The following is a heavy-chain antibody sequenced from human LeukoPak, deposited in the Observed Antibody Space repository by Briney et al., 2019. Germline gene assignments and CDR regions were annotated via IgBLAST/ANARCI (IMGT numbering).Heavy chain of an antibody. CDR3: ARDYYYGSGSYSRRLDY. CDR1: GYTFTSYA. Sequence: ASVKVSCKASGYTFTSYAMHWARQAPGQRLGWMGWINAGNGNTKYSQKFQGRVTITRDTSASTAYMELSSLRSEDTAVYYCARDYYYGSGSYSRRLDYWGQGTLVTVSS. CDR2: INAGNGNT. V-gene: IGHV1-3*01. J-gene: IGHJ4*02. D-gene: IGHD3-10*01.